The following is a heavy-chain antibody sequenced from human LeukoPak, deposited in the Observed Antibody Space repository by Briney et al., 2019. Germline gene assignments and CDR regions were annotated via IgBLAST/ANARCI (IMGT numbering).Heavy chain of an antibody. V-gene: IGHV3-48*03. CDR2: ISSSGSTI. J-gene: IGHJ4*02. Sequence: VVSLRLSWAASAFTFGSYEMNWVGQAPGKGLEWVSYISSSGSTIYYADSVKGRFTISRDNAKNSLYLQMNSLRAEDTAVYYCARLRGPMVRGDRWGQGTLVTVSS. CDR3: ARLRGPMVRGDR. CDR1: AFTFGSYE. D-gene: IGHD3-10*01.